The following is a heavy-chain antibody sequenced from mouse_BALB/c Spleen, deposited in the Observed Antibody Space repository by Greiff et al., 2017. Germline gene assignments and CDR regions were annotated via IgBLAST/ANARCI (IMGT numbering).Heavy chain of an antibody. CDR3: ARGVLMDY. CDR2: INSNGGST. J-gene: IGHJ4*01. CDR1: GFTFSSYG. Sequence: EVKVVESGGGLVQPGGSLKLSCAASGFTFSSYGMSWVRQTPDKRLELVATINSNGGSTYYPDSVKGRFTISRDNAKNTLYLQMSSLKSEDTAMYYCARGVLMDYWGQGTSVTVSS. V-gene: IGHV5-6-3*01.